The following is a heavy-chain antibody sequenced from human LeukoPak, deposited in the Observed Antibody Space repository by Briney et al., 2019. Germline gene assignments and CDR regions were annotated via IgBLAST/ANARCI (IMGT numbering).Heavy chain of an antibody. Sequence: PSETLSLTCTVSGGSISSYYWSWIRQPPGKGLEWIGYIYYSGSTNYNPSLKSRVTISVDTSKNQFSLKLSSVTAADTAVYYCARGYYDSSGYYFAQVLFDYWGQGTLVTVSS. J-gene: IGHJ4*02. D-gene: IGHD3-22*01. V-gene: IGHV4-59*12. CDR3: ARGYYDSSGYYFAQVLFDY. CDR1: GGSISSYY. CDR2: IYYSGST.